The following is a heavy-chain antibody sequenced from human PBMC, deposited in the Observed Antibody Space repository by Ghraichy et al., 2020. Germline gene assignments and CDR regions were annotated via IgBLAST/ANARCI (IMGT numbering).Heavy chain of an antibody. V-gene: IGHV3-7*03. CDR3: ARESVLTGMGDDASDI. Sequence: GGSLRLSCAASGFSISSHYMTWVRQAPGKGLEWVANIKQDGSDTFYLDSVRGRFTVSRDNAKNSLYLQMNSLRADDTAVYYCARESVLTGMGDDASDIWGQGTMDTVSS. D-gene: IGHD3-9*01. CDR2: IKQDGSDT. CDR1: GFSISSHY. J-gene: IGHJ3*02.